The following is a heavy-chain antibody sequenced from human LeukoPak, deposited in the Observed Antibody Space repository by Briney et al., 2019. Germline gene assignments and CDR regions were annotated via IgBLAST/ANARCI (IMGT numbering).Heavy chain of an antibody. CDR3: ARGPRDNWKYGWYMDV. Sequence: SETLSLTCTVSGGSISSYYWSWIRQPPGKGPERIGYIYYSGSTNYNTPLKSRVRISVDTSKKQFSLKLSSVTAADTAVYYCARGPRDNWKYGWYMDVWGKGTTVTVSS. CDR1: GGSISSYY. J-gene: IGHJ6*03. V-gene: IGHV4-59*01. D-gene: IGHD1-7*01. CDR2: IYYSGST.